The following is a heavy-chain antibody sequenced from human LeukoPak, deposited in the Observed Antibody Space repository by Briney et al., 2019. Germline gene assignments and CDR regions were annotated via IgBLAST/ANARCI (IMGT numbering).Heavy chain of an antibody. J-gene: IGHJ5*02. Sequence: GGTLRLSCAASGFTFSTYGMSWVRLAPGKGLEWVSAISGSGGSTYYADSLKGRFTISRDNSKNTLYLQMNSLRAEDTAVYYCAHPTEYSSSWYGNWFDPWGQGTLVTVSS. CDR1: GFTFSTYG. CDR2: ISGSGGST. CDR3: AHPTEYSSSWYGNWFDP. V-gene: IGHV3-23*01. D-gene: IGHD6-13*01.